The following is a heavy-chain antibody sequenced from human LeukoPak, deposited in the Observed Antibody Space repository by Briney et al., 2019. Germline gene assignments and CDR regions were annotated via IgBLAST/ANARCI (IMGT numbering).Heavy chain of an antibody. CDR1: GGSISSYY. V-gene: IGHV4-59*01. Sequence: SETLSLTCTVSGGSISSYYWSWIRQPPGKRLEWIGYIYYSGSTNYNPSLKSRVTISVDTSKNQFSLKLSSVTAADTAVYYCAVYYDFWSGYYSRGVFDYWGQGTLVTVSA. D-gene: IGHD3-3*01. J-gene: IGHJ4*02. CDR2: IYYSGST. CDR3: AVYYDFWSGYYSRGVFDY.